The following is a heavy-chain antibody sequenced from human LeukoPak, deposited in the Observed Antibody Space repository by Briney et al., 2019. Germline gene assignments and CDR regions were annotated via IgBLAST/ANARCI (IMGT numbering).Heavy chain of an antibody. D-gene: IGHD3-22*01. Sequence: GSLRLSCAASGFTFSSYEMNWVRQAPGKGLEWVSYISSSGSTIYYADSVKGRFTISRDNAKNSLYLQMNSLRAEDTAVYYCARDIEPYCYDSSGWAFDIWGQGTMVTVSS. CDR3: ARDIEPYCYDSSGWAFDI. CDR1: GFTFSSYE. J-gene: IGHJ3*02. CDR2: ISSSGSTI. V-gene: IGHV3-48*03.